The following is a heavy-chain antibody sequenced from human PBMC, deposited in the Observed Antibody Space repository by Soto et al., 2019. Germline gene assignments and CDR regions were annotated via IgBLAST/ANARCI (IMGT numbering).Heavy chain of an antibody. D-gene: IGHD4-17*01. Sequence: GESLKISCKGSGDSFTSYWIGWLRQMAVRGLEWMGRIDPSDSYTTYSPSFQGHVTISADKSISTAYLQWSSLKASDTAMYYCARRLYYGVTYYYYYRMELWGQGTTVTVSS. V-gene: IGHV5-10-1*01. CDR1: GDSFTSYW. J-gene: IGHJ6*01. CDR2: IDPSDSYT. CDR3: ARRLYYGVTYYYYYRMEL.